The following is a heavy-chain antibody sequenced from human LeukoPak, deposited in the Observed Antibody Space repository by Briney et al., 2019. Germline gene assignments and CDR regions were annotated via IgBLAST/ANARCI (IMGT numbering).Heavy chain of an antibody. CDR2: ISSSGSTI. CDR3: ARALRYYDILTGYYMNWFDP. D-gene: IGHD3-9*01. CDR1: GFTFSNYG. J-gene: IGHJ5*02. Sequence: GGSLRLSCAVSGFTFSNYGMHWVRQAPGKGLEWVSYISSSGSTIYYADSVKGRFTISRDNAKNSLYLQMNSLRAEDTAVYYCARALRYYDILTGYYMNWFDPWGQGTLVTVSS. V-gene: IGHV3-48*04.